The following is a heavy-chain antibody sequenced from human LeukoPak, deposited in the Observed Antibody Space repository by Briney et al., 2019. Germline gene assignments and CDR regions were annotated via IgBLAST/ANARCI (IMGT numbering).Heavy chain of an antibody. D-gene: IGHD6-6*01. CDR1: GFTFSSYS. CDR2: ISGSGGST. V-gene: IGHV3-23*01. Sequence: PGGSLRLSCAASGFTFSSYSMNWVRQAPGKGLEWVSAISGSGGSTYYADSVKGRFTISRDNSKNTLYLQMNSLRAEDTAVYYCAKGDSSSSLHYYYYYMDVWGKGTTVTVSS. J-gene: IGHJ6*03. CDR3: AKGDSSSSLHYYYYYMDV.